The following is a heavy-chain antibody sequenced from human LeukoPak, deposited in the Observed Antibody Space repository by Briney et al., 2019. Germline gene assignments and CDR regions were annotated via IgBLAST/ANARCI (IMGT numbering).Heavy chain of an antibody. Sequence: KAGGSLRLSCAASGFTFSSYEMNWVRQAPGKGLEWVPYISSSGSTIYYADSVKGRFTISRDNAKNSLYLQMDSLRAEDTAVYYCARGLYYMDVWGKGTTVTVSS. D-gene: IGHD2-21*01. V-gene: IGHV3-48*03. CDR3: ARGLYYMDV. J-gene: IGHJ6*03. CDR1: GFTFSSYE. CDR2: ISSSGSTI.